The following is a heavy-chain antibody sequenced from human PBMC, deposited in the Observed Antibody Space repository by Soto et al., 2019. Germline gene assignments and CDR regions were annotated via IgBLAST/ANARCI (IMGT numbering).Heavy chain of an antibody. V-gene: IGHV3-30*18. Sequence: QVQLVESGGGVVQPGRSLRLFCAASGFTFSSYGMHWVRQAPGKGLEWVAVISYDGSNKYYADSVKGRFTISRDNSKNTLYLQMNSLRAEDTAVYYCAKGFRGGITTFDYWGQGTLVTVSS. CDR2: ISYDGSNK. J-gene: IGHJ4*02. CDR1: GFTFSSYG. CDR3: AKGFRGGITTFDY. D-gene: IGHD3-16*01.